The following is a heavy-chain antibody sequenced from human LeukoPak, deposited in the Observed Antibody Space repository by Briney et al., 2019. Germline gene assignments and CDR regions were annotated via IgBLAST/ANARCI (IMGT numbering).Heavy chain of an antibody. D-gene: IGHD5-12*01. J-gene: IGHJ5*01. CDR2: ISYDGFNK. CDR1: GFTFSSYG. CDR3: AKDRYRVSGYDYTGDS. V-gene: IGHV3-30*18. Sequence: GRSLRLSCAASGFTFSSYGMHWVRQAPGKGLEWVAVISYDGFNKYHTDSVKGRFSISRDNSQNTLYLQMNSLRVEDSALYYCAKDRYRVSGYDYTGDSWGQGTLVTVSS.